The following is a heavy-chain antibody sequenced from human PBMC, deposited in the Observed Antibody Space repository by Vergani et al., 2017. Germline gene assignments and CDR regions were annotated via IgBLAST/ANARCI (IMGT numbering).Heavy chain of an antibody. V-gene: IGHV1-3*01. Sequence: QVQLVQSGAEVKKPGASVKVSCKASGYTFTSYAMHWVRQAPGQRLEWMGWINAGNGNTKYSQKFQGRVTITRDTSASTAYMELSSLRSEDTAVYYCARWGYCSSTSCYTADYYYYYGMDVWGQGP. J-gene: IGHJ6*02. D-gene: IGHD2-2*02. CDR1: GYTFTSYA. CDR2: INAGNGNT. CDR3: ARWGYCSSTSCYTADYYYYYGMDV.